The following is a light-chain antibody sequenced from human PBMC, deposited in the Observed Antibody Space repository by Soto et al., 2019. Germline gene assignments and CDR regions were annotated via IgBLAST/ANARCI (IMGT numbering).Light chain of an antibody. Sequence: QSALTQPASVSGSPGQSITISCTGTSSDVGGYNYVSWYQQHPGKAPKLMIYDVSNRPSGVSNRFSGSKSGNTASLTISGLQAEDEADYYCSSYTSSSTHGVVFGGGTKVTVL. CDR2: DVS. CDR1: SSDVGGYNY. J-gene: IGLJ2*01. CDR3: SSYTSSSTHGVV. V-gene: IGLV2-14*01.